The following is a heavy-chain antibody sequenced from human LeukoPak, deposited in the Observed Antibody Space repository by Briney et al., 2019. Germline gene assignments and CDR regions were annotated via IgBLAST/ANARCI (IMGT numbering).Heavy chain of an antibody. CDR3: TEVSGY. Sequence: GGSLRLSCAASGFTFSSYAMSWVRQAPGKGLEWVATMNQDGSEKYYVDSVKGRFTISGDSAKNSLYLQMNGLRAEDTSVYYCTEVSGYWGQGTLVTVSS. J-gene: IGHJ4*02. CDR2: MNQDGSEK. V-gene: IGHV3-7*01. CDR1: GFTFSSYA.